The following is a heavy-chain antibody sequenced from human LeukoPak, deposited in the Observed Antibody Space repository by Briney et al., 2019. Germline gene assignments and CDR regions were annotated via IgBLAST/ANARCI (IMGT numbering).Heavy chain of an antibody. Sequence: SGGSLRLSCAASGFTFDDYAMHWVRQAPGKGLEWVSGISWNSGSIGYADSVKGRFTISRDNAKNSLYLQMNSLRAEDTALYYCASWGGSYYKPENFDYWGQGTLVTVSS. J-gene: IGHJ4*02. CDR1: GFTFDDYA. CDR3: ASWGGSYYKPENFDY. D-gene: IGHD1-26*01. V-gene: IGHV3-9*01. CDR2: ISWNSGSI.